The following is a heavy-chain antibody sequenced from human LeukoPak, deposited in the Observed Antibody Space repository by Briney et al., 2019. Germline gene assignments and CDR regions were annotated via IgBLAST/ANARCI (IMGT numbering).Heavy chain of an antibody. CDR3: QSRFLEWLLDY. CDR1: GGSISGSSYY. V-gene: IGHV4-39*01. Sequence: SETLSLTCTVSGGSISGSSYYWGWIRQPPGKGLEWIGSIYYGGYTYYNPSLKSRVTISVDTSKNQFSLKLSSVTAADTAIYYCQSRFLEWLLDYWGQGTLVTVSS. CDR2: IYYGGYT. D-gene: IGHD3-3*01. J-gene: IGHJ4*02.